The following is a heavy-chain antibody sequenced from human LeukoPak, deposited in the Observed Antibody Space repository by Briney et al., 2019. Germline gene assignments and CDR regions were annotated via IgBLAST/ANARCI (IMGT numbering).Heavy chain of an antibody. D-gene: IGHD5-24*01. CDR2: ISGSGGST. J-gene: IGHJ3*02. CDR3: ANGDGYNHAIDI. CDR1: GFSFRNYA. V-gene: IGHV3-23*01. Sequence: GGSLRLSCAASGFSFRNYAMAWVRHAPGKGLEWVSAISGSGGSTYYADSVKGRFTISRDNSKNTLYLQMNSLRADDTAVYYCANGDGYNHAIDIWGQGTMLTVSS.